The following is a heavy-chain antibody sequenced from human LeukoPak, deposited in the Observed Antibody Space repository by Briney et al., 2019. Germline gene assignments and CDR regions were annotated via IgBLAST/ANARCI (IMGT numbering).Heavy chain of an antibody. CDR1: GDSISSGNYY. CDR3: ATLGYSYGTDY. J-gene: IGHJ4*02. V-gene: IGHV4-61*02. Sequence: SETLSLTCTVSGDSISSGNYYWTWIRQPAGKGLEWIGRIYTSGSTNYHPSLKSRVTISVDTSKNQFSLKLSSVAAADTAVYYCATLGYSYGTDYWGQGTLVTVSS. D-gene: IGHD5-18*01. CDR2: IYTSGST.